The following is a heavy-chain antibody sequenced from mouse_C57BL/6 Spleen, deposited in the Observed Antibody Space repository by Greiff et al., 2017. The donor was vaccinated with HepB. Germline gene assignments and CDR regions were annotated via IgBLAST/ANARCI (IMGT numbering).Heavy chain of an antibody. CDR3: ASYSNLYAMDY. D-gene: IGHD2-5*01. CDR2: INPSTGGT. J-gene: IGHJ4*01. CDR1: GYSFTGYY. Sequence: VQLQQSGPELVKPGASVRISCKASGYSFTGYYMHWVKQSSEKSLEWIGEINPSTGGTSYNQKFKGKATLTVDKSSSTAYMQLKSLTSEDSAVYYCASYSNLYAMDYWGQGTSVTVSS. V-gene: IGHV1-43*01.